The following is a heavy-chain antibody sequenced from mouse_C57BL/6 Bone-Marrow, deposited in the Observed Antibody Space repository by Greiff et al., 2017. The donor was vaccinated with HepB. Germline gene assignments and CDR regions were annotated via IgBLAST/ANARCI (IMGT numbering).Heavy chain of an antibody. CDR1: GYTFTSYW. D-gene: IGHD2-10*01. CDR2: IYPGSGST. Sequence: QVQLQQPGAELVKPGASVKMSCKASGYTFTSYWITWVKQRPGQGLEWIGDIYPGSGSTNYNEKFKSKATLTVDTSSSTAYMQLSSLTSEDSAVYYCARGPYSDYYAMDYWGQGTSVTVSS. V-gene: IGHV1-55*01. CDR3: ARGPYSDYYAMDY. J-gene: IGHJ4*01.